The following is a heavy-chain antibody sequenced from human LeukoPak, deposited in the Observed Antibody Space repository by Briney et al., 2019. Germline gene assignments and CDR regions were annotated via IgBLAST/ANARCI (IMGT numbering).Heavy chain of an antibody. CDR3: ARRAGAYSHPYDY. V-gene: IGHV3-53*01. D-gene: IGHD4/OR15-4a*01. J-gene: IGHJ4*02. CDR2: VYSDNT. Sequence: GGSLRLSCAPSGFTLNSHKMNWVRDAPGHREEAVSFVYSDNTHYSDSVKGRFTISRDNSKNTLYLQMNSLRAEDTAVYYCARRAGAYSHPYDYWGQGTLVTVSS. CDR1: GFTLNSHK.